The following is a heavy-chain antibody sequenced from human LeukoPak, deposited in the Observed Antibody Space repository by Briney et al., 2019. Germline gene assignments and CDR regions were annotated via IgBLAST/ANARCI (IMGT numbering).Heavy chain of an antibody. Sequence: GGSLRLSCAASGFTFSNYGMHWVRQAPGKGLEWVAAIWYDGSNKYYGDSVKGRFTISGDNSKNPLYLQMNSLRAEDAAAYYCARAGYGDPHFDFWGQGTLVTVSS. CDR2: IWYDGSNK. CDR3: ARAGYGDPHFDF. D-gene: IGHD4-17*01. CDR1: GFTFSNYG. J-gene: IGHJ4*02. V-gene: IGHV3-33*01.